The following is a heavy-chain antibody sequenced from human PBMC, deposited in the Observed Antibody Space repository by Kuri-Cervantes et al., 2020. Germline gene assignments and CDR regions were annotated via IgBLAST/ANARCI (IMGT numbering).Heavy chain of an antibody. V-gene: IGHV1-18*01. J-gene: IGHJ3*02. CDR2: ISAYNGNT. Sequence: ASVKVSCKASGYTFTSYGISWVRQAPGQGLEWMGWISAYNGNTNYAQKLQGRVTMTTDTSTSTAYMELRSLRSDDTTVYYCATGGDTAMFYDAFDIWGQGTMVTVSS. D-gene: IGHD5-18*01. CDR1: GYTFTSYG. CDR3: ATGGDTAMFYDAFDI.